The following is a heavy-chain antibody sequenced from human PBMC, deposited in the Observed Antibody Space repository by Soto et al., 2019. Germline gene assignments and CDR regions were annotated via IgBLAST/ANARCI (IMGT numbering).Heavy chain of an antibody. D-gene: IGHD1-26*01. Sequence: QVQLQESGPGLVKPSETLTLTCTVSPGSISSSYWSWIRQPPGRGLAWIGHVAYSGTTKYTPSLKSRASISVSTSKSQFSLRLTSVTAAYTAVYYCAREAQDYYFDHWGQGILVTVSS. CDR3: AREAQDYYFDH. V-gene: IGHV4-59*01. J-gene: IGHJ5*02. CDR2: VAYSGTT. CDR1: PGSISSSY.